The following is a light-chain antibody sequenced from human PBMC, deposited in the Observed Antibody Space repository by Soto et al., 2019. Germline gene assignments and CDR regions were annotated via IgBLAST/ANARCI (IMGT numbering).Light chain of an antibody. CDR3: QKYNSAPLT. V-gene: IGKV1-27*01. Sequence: DIQMTQSPSSLSASLGDRVTITCRASEGIGVQLAWFQQKPGKVPKLLIYAPSALQSGVPSRFSGSGSGTDFTLTISSLQPEDIATYYCQKYNSAPLTFGGGTRLEIK. J-gene: IGKJ4*01. CDR2: APS. CDR1: EGIGVQ.